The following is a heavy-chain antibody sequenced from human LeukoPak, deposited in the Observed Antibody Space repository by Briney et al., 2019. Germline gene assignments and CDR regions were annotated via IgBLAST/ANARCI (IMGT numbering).Heavy chain of an antibody. D-gene: IGHD2-2*01. CDR1: GYTFTSYG. Sequence: SVKVSCKASGYTFTSYGISWVRQAPGQGLEWMGGIIPIFGTANYAQKFQGRVTITADESTSTAYMELSSLRSEDTAVYYCARIDCSSTSCTLDFPLGYWGQGTLVTVSS. CDR2: IIPIFGTA. CDR3: ARIDCSSTSCTLDFPLGY. J-gene: IGHJ4*02. V-gene: IGHV1-69*13.